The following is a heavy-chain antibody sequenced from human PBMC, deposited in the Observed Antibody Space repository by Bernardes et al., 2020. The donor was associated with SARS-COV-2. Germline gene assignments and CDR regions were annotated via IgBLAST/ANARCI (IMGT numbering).Heavy chain of an antibody. CDR2: IKQDGSEK. J-gene: IGHJ4*02. CDR3: ARVNLLDDIVGDFDY. Sequence: GGSLRLSYAASGFTFSSYWMSWVRQAPGKGLEWVANIKQDGSEKYYVDSVKGRFTISRDNAKNSLYLQMNSLRAEDTAVYYCARVNLLDDIVGDFDYWGQGTLVTVSS. CDR1: GFTFSSYW. V-gene: IGHV3-7*03. D-gene: IGHD5-12*01.